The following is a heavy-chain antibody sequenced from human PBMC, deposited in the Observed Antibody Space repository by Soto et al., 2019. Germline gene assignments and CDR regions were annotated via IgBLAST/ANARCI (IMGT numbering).Heavy chain of an antibody. CDR1: GFTFSSYG. CDR3: AKDRRIDDDYYYYYGMDV. J-gene: IGHJ6*02. V-gene: IGHV3-30*18. D-gene: IGHD2-15*01. Sequence: QPGGSLRLSCAASGFTFSSYGMHWVRQAPGKGLEWVAVISYDGSNKYYADSVKGRFTISRDNSKNTLYLQMNSLRAEDTAVYYCAKDRRIDDDYYYYYGMDVWGQGTTVTSP. CDR2: ISYDGSNK.